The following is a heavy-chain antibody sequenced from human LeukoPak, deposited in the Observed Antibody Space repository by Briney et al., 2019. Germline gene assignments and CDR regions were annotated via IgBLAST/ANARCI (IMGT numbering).Heavy chain of an antibody. Sequence: PGGSLRPPCAAPGFTVSSNYLSWVRPAPGKGLEWVSGFYCGCCTYYADPVKRRFTITRDNYKNTLYHQMNSRRAEDTAVYYCASGRGRPPYYYYYMDGWGKGTTVGVCS. CDR1: GFTVSSNY. CDR3: ASGRGRPPYYYYYMDG. CDR2: FYCGCCT. V-gene: IGHV3-53*01. D-gene: IGHD1-1*01. J-gene: IGHJ6*03.